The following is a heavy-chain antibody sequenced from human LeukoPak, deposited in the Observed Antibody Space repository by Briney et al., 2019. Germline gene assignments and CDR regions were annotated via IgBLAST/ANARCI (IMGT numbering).Heavy chain of an antibody. J-gene: IGHJ6*03. V-gene: IGHV4-34*01. Sequence: SETLSLTCAVYGGSFSGYYWSWIRQPPGKGLEWIGEINHSGSTNYNPSLKSRVTISVDTSKNQFSLKLSSVTAADTAVYYCATTVVPASLVYYYYYMDVWGKGTTVTISS. CDR3: ATTVVPASLVYYYYYMDV. CDR1: GGSFSGYY. D-gene: IGHD2-2*01. CDR2: INHSGST.